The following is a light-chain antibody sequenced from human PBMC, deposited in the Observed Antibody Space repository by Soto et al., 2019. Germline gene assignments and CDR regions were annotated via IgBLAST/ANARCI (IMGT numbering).Light chain of an antibody. J-gene: IGKJ3*01. CDR2: GAS. Sequence: ETVLTQSPGTLSLSQGERATLSCRASQIVSINYLAWYQQKPGQAPRLLIYGASSRATGLPDRFSGSGSGTDFTLTISRLEPEDFAVYDRQQYGNSPLTCGPGTKVDIK. CDR1: QIVSINY. V-gene: IGKV3-20*01. CDR3: QQYGNSPLT.